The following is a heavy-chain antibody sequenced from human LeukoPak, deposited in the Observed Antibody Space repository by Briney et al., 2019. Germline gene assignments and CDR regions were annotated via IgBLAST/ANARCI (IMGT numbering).Heavy chain of an antibody. CDR3: ARVPNYYDSSGYYYAFDI. J-gene: IGHJ3*02. V-gene: IGHV4-59*01. Sequence: SETLSLTCTVSGGSISSYYWSWIRQPPGKGLEWIGYIYYSGSTNYNPSLKSRVTTSVDTSKNQFSLKLSSVTAADTAVYYCARVPNYYDSSGYYYAFDIWGQGTMVTVSS. D-gene: IGHD3-22*01. CDR1: GGSISSYY. CDR2: IYYSGST.